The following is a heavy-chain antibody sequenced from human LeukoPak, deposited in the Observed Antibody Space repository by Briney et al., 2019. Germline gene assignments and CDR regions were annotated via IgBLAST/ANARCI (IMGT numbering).Heavy chain of an antibody. D-gene: IGHD2-21*01. CDR1: GGSISSSSYY. CDR2: IYYGGST. V-gene: IGHV4-39*07. J-gene: IGHJ6*03. Sequence: PSETLSLTCTVSGGSISSSSYYWGWIRQPPGKGLEWIGSIYYGGSTYYNPSLKSRVTISVDTSKNQFSLKLSSVTAADTAVYYCAREGRYVVVIAKYYYYYMDVWGKGTTVTVSS. CDR3: AREGRYVVVIAKYYYYYMDV.